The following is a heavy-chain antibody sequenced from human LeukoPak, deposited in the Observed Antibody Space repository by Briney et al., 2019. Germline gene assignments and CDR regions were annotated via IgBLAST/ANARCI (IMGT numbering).Heavy chain of an antibody. V-gene: IGHV4-4*07. CDR1: RGSISSFY. D-gene: IGHD6-13*01. J-gene: IGHJ6*03. Sequence: SETLSLTCTVSRGSISSFYYNWIRQPAWKGLEWIGRIYIGGSTNYNPSLKSRVTMSVDASKNQFSLSLNSVTAADTAVYYCARDNWSAAAGYYYYMDVWGKGTTVTVSS. CDR2: IYIGGST. CDR3: ARDNWSAAAGYYYYMDV.